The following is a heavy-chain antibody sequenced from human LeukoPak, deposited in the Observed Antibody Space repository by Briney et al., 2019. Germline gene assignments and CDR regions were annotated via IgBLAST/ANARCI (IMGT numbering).Heavy chain of an antibody. J-gene: IGHJ3*02. V-gene: IGHV5-10-1*01. CDR3: ARGGGYDFNDAFDI. D-gene: IGHD5-12*01. Sequence: GESLKISFKGSGYRFTSYWISWGRQLPGKGLEWMGRIDPSDAYTNYSPSFQGHVTISADKSISTAYLQWSSLKASDTAMYYCARGGGYDFNDAFDIWGQGTMVTVSP. CDR2: IDPSDAYT. CDR1: GYRFTSYW.